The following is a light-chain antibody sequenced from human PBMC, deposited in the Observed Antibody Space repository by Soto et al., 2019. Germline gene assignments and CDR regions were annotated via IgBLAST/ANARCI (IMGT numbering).Light chain of an antibody. Sequence: DIQMTQSPSSLSASVGDRVTITCQASQDISNYLNWYQQKPGKAPKLLIYDESNLETGVPSRFSGSGSGTDFTFTISSLQPEYIATYYCQQYDNLPLTFGGGTKVEIK. V-gene: IGKV1-33*01. CDR3: QQYDNLPLT. J-gene: IGKJ4*01. CDR1: QDISNY. CDR2: DES.